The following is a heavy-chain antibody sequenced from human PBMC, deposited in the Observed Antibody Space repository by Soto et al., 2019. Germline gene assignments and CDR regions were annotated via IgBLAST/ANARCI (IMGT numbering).Heavy chain of an antibody. V-gene: IGHV3-7*01. CDR2: IKQDGSEK. CDR1: GFTFSSYW. Sequence: EVQLVESGGGLVQPGGSLRLSCAASGFTFSSYWMSWVRQAPGKGLEWVANIKQDGSEKYYVDSVKGRFTISRDNAKNSLYLQMNSLRAEDAAVYYCARYYDILTGYSAQPIDYWGPGILVTVSS. J-gene: IGHJ4*02. CDR3: ARYYDILTGYSAQPIDY. D-gene: IGHD3-9*01.